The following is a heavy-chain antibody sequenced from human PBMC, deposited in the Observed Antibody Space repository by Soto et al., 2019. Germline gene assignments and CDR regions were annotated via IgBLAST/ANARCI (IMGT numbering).Heavy chain of an antibody. CDR1: GGSISSYY. D-gene: IGHD3-22*01. V-gene: IGHV4-4*07. CDR2: IYTSGST. CDR3: ARGPPKDYYDSSGTPPWWFDP. J-gene: IGHJ5*02. Sequence: SDTLSLTCTVSGGSISSYYWIWIRQPAGKGLEWIGRIYTSGSTNYNPSLKSRVTMSVDTSKNQFSLKLSSVTAADTAVYYCARGPPKDYYDSSGTPPWWFDPWGQGTLVTVPS.